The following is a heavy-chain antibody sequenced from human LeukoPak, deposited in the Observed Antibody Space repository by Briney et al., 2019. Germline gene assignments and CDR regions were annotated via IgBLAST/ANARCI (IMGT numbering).Heavy chain of an antibody. CDR3: AKTLSSTRYYYGMDV. CDR1: GFTFSSYA. V-gene: IGHV3-23*01. CDR2: LSGSGSST. Sequence: GGSLRLSCAASGFTFSSYAMSWVRQAPGKGLEWVSALSGSGSSTYYADSVKGRFTISRDNSKNTLYLQMNSLRAEDTAVYYCAKTLSSTRYYYGMDVWRQGTTVTVSS. J-gene: IGHJ6*02. D-gene: IGHD2-2*01.